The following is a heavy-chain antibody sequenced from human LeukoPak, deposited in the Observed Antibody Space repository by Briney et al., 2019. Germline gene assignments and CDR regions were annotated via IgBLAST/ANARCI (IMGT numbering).Heavy chain of an antibody. V-gene: IGHV1-69*01. Sequence: SVKVSCKASGGTFSSYTISWVRQAPGQGLEWMGGIIPIFGTANYAQKFQGRVTITADESTSTAYMELSSLRSEDTAVYYCARERGYCSSTSCYRDFDYWGQGTLVTVSS. CDR1: GGTFSSYT. D-gene: IGHD2-2*02. J-gene: IGHJ4*02. CDR3: ARERGYCSSTSCYRDFDY. CDR2: IIPIFGTA.